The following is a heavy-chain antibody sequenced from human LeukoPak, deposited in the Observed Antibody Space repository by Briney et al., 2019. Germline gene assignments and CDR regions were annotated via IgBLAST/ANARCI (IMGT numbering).Heavy chain of an antibody. CDR3: ARGYSSSWYYFDY. CDR1: GGSITNTNY. Sequence: SETLSLTCGVSGGSITNTNYWTWVRQPPGKGLEWIGEVNLQGSTNYNPSLMGRVAISVDTSENHISLQLTSVTAADTAVYYCARGYSSSWYYFDYWGQGTLVTVSS. J-gene: IGHJ4*02. CDR2: VNLQGST. D-gene: IGHD6-13*01. V-gene: IGHV4-4*02.